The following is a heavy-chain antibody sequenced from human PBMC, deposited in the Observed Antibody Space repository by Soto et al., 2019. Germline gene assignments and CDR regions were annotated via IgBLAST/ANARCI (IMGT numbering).Heavy chain of an antibody. J-gene: IGHJ4*02. CDR1: GYTFTNYG. CDR3: ARDPHRDGYALVFDY. Sequence: QVQLVQSGAEVKKPGASVKVSCKASGYTFTNYGISWVRQAPGQGLEWMGWISAYNANTNYAQKLQGRVTMTTATSTSTAYMEVRSLTSDDTAVYYCARDPHRDGYALVFDYWGQGTLVTVSS. D-gene: IGHD5-12*01. V-gene: IGHV1-18*01. CDR2: ISAYNANT.